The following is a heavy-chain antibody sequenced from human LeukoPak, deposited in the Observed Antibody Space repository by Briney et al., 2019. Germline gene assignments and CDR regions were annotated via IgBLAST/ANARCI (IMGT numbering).Heavy chain of an antibody. Sequence: ASVTVSCKSSGGTFSIYAISWVRQAPAQGLEWMGGIIPIFGTANYSQKFQGRVTITADESTSTAYMELSSLRSEDTAVYYCARGPVVVMYTWFEPWGQGTLVTVSS. CDR3: ARGPVVVMYTWFEP. V-gene: IGHV1-69*13. CDR1: GGTFSIYA. J-gene: IGHJ5*02. D-gene: IGHD3-22*01. CDR2: IIPIFGTA.